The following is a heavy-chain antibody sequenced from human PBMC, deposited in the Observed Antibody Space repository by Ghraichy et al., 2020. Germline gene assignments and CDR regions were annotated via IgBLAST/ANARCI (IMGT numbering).Heavy chain of an antibody. D-gene: IGHD5-18*01. V-gene: IGHV3-23*01. CDR3: AKDRTLTSLSGYSYGYDYFDY. CDR2: ISGSGGST. Sequence: GGSLRLSCAASGFTFSSYAMSWVRQAPGKGLEWVSAISGSGGSTYYADSVKGRFTISRDNSKNTLYLQMNSLRAEDTAVYYCAKDRTLTSLSGYSYGYDYFDYWGQGTLVTVSS. J-gene: IGHJ4*02. CDR1: GFTFSSYA.